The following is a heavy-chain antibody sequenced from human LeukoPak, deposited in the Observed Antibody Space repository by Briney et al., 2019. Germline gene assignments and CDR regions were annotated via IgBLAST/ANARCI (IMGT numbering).Heavy chain of an antibody. J-gene: IGHJ4*02. CDR2: IYYSGST. D-gene: IGHD3-9*01. V-gene: IGHV4-39*01. CDR1: GGSISSSSYY. CDR3: ASRIRYFDWLLEPYFDY. Sequence: KPSETLSLTCTVSGGSISSSSYYWGWIRHPPGKGLEWIGSIYYSGSTYYNPSLKSRVTISVDTSKNQFSLKLSSVTAADTALYHCASRIRYFDWLLEPYFDYWGQGTLVTVSS.